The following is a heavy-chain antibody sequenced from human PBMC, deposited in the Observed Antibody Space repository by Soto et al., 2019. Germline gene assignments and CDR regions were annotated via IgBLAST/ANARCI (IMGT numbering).Heavy chain of an antibody. CDR1: GGSVSSGSYY. Sequence: SETLSLTCTVSGGSVSSGSYYWSWIRQPPGKGLEWIGYIYYSGSTNYNPSLKGRVTISVDTSKNQFSLKLSSVTAADTAVYYCARGGDIVVVVAATPGPYGMDVWGQGTTVTVSS. V-gene: IGHV4-61*01. CDR3: ARGGDIVVVVAATPGPYGMDV. CDR2: IYYSGST. J-gene: IGHJ6*02. D-gene: IGHD2-15*01.